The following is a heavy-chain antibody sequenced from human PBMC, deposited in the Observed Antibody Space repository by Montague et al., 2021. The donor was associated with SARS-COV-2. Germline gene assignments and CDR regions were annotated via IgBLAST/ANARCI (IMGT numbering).Heavy chain of an antibody. CDR3: ARGGDTNWFDP. J-gene: IGHJ5*02. CDR2: IYYSGST. V-gene: IGHV4-59*01. Sequence: SETLSLTCTVSGGSISSYYWSWIRQPPGKGLEWIGYIYYSGSTNYNPSLKSRVTISVDTSKNQFSLKLSSVTAADTAVCYCARGGDTNWFDPWGQGTLVTVSS. CDR1: GGSISSYY. D-gene: IGHD2-21*01.